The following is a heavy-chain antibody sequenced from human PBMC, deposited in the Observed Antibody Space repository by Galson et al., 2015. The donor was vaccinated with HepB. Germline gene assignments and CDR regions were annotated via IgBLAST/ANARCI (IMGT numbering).Heavy chain of an antibody. D-gene: IGHD2-2*01. CDR2: ISYDGSNK. CDR3: ARGLVVLDY. Sequence: SLRLSCAASGFTFSSYAMHWVRQAPGKGLEWVAVISYDGSNKYYADSVKGRFTISRDNSKNTLYLQMNSLRAEDTAVYYCARGLVVLDYWGQGTLVTVSS. J-gene: IGHJ4*02. CDR1: GFTFSSYA. V-gene: IGHV3-30-3*01.